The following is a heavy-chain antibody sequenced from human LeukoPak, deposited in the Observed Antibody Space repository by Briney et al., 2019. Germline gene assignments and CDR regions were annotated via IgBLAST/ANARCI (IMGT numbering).Heavy chain of an antibody. D-gene: IGHD2-15*01. CDR3: ARVARGGPPRYYFDY. V-gene: IGHV3-11*01. CDR1: RFTFSNAW. CDR2: ISSSGSTI. Sequence: GGSLRLSCAASRFTFSNAWMSWVRQAPGKGLEWVSYISSSGSTIYYADSVKGRFTISRDNAKNSLYLQMNSLRAEDTAVYYCARVARGGPPRYYFDYWGQGTLVTVSS. J-gene: IGHJ4*02.